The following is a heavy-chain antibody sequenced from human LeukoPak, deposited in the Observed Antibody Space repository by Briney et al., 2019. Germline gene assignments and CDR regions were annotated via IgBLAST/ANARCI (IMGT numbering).Heavy chain of an antibody. CDR1: GFTFSSYG. V-gene: IGHV3-30*02. Sequence: GGSLRLSCAASGFTFSSYGMHWVRQAPGKGLEWVAFIRYDGSNKYYADSVKGRFTISRDNSKNTLYLQMNSLRAEDTAVYYCARSPVHYYDSSGYYDYWGQGTLVTVSS. CDR3: ARSPVHYYDSSGYYDY. CDR2: IRYDGSNK. D-gene: IGHD3-22*01. J-gene: IGHJ4*02.